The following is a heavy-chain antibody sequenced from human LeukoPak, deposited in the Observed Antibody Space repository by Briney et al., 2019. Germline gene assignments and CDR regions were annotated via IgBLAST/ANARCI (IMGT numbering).Heavy chain of an antibody. CDR1: AFTFSNYG. D-gene: IGHD3-10*01. V-gene: IGHV3-33*06. CDR2: IWFDGTNK. CDR3: AKGAHITMFRGALEN. Sequence: GGSLRLSCAASAFTFSNYGMHWVRQAPGKGLEWVAVIWFDGTNKYYADSVKGRFTISGDNSKNTLYLQMNSLRAEDTAVYYCAKGAHITMFRGALENLGQGTLVTVSS. J-gene: IGHJ4*02.